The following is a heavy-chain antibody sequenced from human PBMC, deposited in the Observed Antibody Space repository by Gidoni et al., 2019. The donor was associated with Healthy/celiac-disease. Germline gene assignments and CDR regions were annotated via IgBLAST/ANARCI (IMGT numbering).Heavy chain of an antibody. J-gene: IGHJ4*02. CDR2: ISYDGSNK. Sequence: QVQLVESGGGVVQPGRSLRLSCGASGFTFSSYAMHWVRQAPGKGLEWVAVISYDGSNKYYADSVKGRFTISRDNSKNTLYLQMNSLRAEDTAVYYCARGTYSSGWFPFDYWGQGTLVTVSS. V-gene: IGHV3-30*01. CDR1: GFTFSSYA. CDR3: ARGTYSSGWFPFDY. D-gene: IGHD6-19*01.